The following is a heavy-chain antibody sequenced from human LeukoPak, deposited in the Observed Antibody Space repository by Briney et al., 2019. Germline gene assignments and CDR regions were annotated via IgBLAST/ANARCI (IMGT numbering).Heavy chain of an antibody. Sequence: ASVKVSCKVSGYTLTELSMHWVRQAPGKGLEWMGGFDPEDGETIYAQKFQGRVTMTEDTSTDTAYMELSSLRSEDTAVYYCATGGRSGWYFDYWGQGTLVTVPS. J-gene: IGHJ4*02. D-gene: IGHD6-19*01. CDR2: FDPEDGET. CDR3: ATGGRSGWYFDY. CDR1: GYTLTELS. V-gene: IGHV1-24*01.